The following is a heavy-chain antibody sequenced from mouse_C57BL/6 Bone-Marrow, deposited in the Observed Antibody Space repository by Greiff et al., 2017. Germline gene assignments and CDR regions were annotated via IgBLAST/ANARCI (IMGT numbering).Heavy chain of an antibody. CDR2: ISSGSSTI. V-gene: IGHV5-17*01. D-gene: IGHD4-1*01. Sequence: EVQLVESGGGLVKPGGSLKLSCAASGFTFSDYGMHWVRQAPETGLEWVAYISSGSSTIYYADTVKGRFTISRDNAKNTLFLQMTSLRSEDTAMYYCARGTVYWGQGTTLTVSS. CDR1: GFTFSDYG. CDR3: ARGTVY. J-gene: IGHJ2*01.